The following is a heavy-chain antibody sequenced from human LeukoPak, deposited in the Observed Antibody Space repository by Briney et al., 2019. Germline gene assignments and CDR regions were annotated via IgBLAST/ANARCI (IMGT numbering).Heavy chain of an antibody. D-gene: IGHD4/OR15-4a*01. CDR1: GGSISSSSYY. CDR3: ARARRLYYYYYYGMDV. CDR2: IYHSGST. V-gene: IGHV4-39*07. J-gene: IGHJ6*02. Sequence: SETLSLTCTVSGGSISSSSYYWGWIRQPPGKGLEWIGSIYHSGSTNYNPSLKSRVTISVDTSKNQFSLKLSSVTAADTAVYYCARARRLYYYYYYGMDVWGQGTTVTVSS.